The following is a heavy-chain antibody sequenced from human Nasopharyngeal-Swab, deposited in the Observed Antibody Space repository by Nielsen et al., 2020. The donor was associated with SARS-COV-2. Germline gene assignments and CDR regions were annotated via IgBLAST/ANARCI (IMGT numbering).Heavy chain of an antibody. CDR3: AKDPRTYSSSWYFDY. D-gene: IGHD6-13*01. V-gene: IGHV3-23*01. CDR1: GFTFSSYA. J-gene: IGHJ4*02. Sequence: GESLKISCAASGFTFSSYAMSWVRQAPGKGLEWVSAISGSGGSTYYADSVKGRFTISRDNSKNTLYLQMNSLRAEDTAVYYCAKDPRTYSSSWYFDYWGQGTLVTVSS. CDR2: ISGSGGST.